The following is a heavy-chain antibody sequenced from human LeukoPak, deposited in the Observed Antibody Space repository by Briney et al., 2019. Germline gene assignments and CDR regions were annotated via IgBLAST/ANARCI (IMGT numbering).Heavy chain of an antibody. CDR1: GNTFTGYF. CDR2: NNPNSGGA. CDR3: ATLDAFDM. Sequence: ASVKVSCKVSGNTFTGYFIHWVRQAPGQGFEWMGWNNPNSGGANYAQKFQGRVTMTRDTSITTAFMELSRLGSDDTAVYFCATLDAFDMWGQGTMVTVSS. J-gene: IGHJ3*02. V-gene: IGHV1-2*02.